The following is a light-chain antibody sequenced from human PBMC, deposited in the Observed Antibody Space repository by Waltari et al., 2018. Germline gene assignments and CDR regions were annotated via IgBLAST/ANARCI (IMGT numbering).Light chain of an antibody. CDR1: NSVVGAYNL. J-gene: IGLJ3*02. V-gene: IGLV2-23*01. CDR2: EAR. Sequence: QSALPQPASVSGSPGQAIHISCPGTNSVVGAYNLVSWYQQYPGRAPRLMIYEARNRPSGVSNRVSASKSGNTASLTISGLQADDEADYYCCSYGGSYTWVFGGGTKVTVL. CDR3: CSYGGSYTWV.